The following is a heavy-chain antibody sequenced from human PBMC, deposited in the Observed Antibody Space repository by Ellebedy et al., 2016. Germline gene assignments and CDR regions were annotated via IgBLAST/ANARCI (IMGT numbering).Heavy chain of an antibody. CDR2: INSDGSST. V-gene: IGHV3-74*01. J-gene: IGHJ6*02. CDR3: ARGFYGSGPYYGMDV. CDR1: GFTFSSYW. D-gene: IGHD3-10*01. Sequence: GESLKISXAASGFTFSSYWMHWVRQAPGKGLVWVSRINSDGSSTNYADSVKGRFTISRDNAKNTLYLQMNSLRAEDTAVYYCARGFYGSGPYYGMDVWGQGTTVTVSS.